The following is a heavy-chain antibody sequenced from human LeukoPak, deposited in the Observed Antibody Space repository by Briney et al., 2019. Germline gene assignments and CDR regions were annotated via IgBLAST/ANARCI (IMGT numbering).Heavy chain of an antibody. CDR3: ARAMGFDDILTGYSPSYYYYYYGMDV. D-gene: IGHD3-9*01. CDR1: GSTFSSYG. J-gene: IGHJ6*02. CDR2: IWYDGSNK. Sequence: GGSLRLSCAASGSTFSSYGMHWVRQAPGKGLEWVAVIWYDGSNKYYADSVKGRFTISRDNSKNTLYLQMNSLRAEDTAVYYCARAMGFDDILTGYSPSYYYYYYGMDVWGQGTTVTVSS. V-gene: IGHV3-33*01.